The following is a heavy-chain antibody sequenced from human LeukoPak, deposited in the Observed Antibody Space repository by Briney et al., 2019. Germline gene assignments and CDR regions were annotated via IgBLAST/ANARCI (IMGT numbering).Heavy chain of an antibody. D-gene: IGHD3-22*01. CDR2: MYLSGTT. CDR3: AGLVGRYSSGLYYYYFDY. CDR1: GFTVSSNY. Sequence: GSLRLSCAASGFTVSSNYMSWVRQAPGKGLEWIGEMYLSGTTHSNPSVKSRVTISIDKSKNQFSLNLSSVTAADTAVYYCAGLVGRYSSGLYYYYFDYWGQGTLVTVSS. J-gene: IGHJ4*02. V-gene: IGHV4-4*02.